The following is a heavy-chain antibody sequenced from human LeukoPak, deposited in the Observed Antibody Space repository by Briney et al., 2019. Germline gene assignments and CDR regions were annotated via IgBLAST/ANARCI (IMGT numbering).Heavy chain of an antibody. CDR3: ARHLYYYDSSGYKDAFDI. CDR2: IYYSGST. V-gene: IGHV4-59*01. D-gene: IGHD3-22*01. Sequence: SETLSLTCTVSGGSISSYYWSWIRQPPGKELEWIGYIYYSGSTNYNPSLKSRVTISVDTSKNQFSLKLSSVTAADTAVYYCARHLYYYDSSGYKDAFDIWGQGTMVTVSS. J-gene: IGHJ3*02. CDR1: GGSISSYY.